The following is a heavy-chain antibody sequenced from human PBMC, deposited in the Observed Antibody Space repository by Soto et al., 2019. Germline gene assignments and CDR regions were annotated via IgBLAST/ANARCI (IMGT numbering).Heavy chain of an antibody. J-gene: IGHJ2*01. CDR1: AFTFGSHW. V-gene: IGHV3-7*03. CDR2: INPGGNEK. D-gene: IGHD2-2*01. CDR3: ARAPYASADL. Sequence: EEQLVESGGSLVQPGGSLTLSCAASAFTFGSHWISWVRQAPGQGLEWVAHINPGGNEKFYMDSVRGRFITSRDNAENSVFLQMNSLRVEDTALYYCARAPYASADLWGRGTVVTVSS.